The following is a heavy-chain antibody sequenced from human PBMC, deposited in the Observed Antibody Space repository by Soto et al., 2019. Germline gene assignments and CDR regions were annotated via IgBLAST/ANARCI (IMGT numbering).Heavy chain of an antibody. D-gene: IGHD5-18*01. CDR3: ARHRAEAYSYGYGFDY. J-gene: IGHJ4*02. V-gene: IGHV4-59*08. CDR1: GGSISNYY. CDR2: IYYNGDT. Sequence: SETLSLTCTVSGGSISNYYWSWIRQPPGKGLEWIGYIYYNGDTNYNPSLKSRVTISVDTSKKQFSLKLSSVTAADTAVYYCARHRAEAYSYGYGFDYWGQGALVTVSS.